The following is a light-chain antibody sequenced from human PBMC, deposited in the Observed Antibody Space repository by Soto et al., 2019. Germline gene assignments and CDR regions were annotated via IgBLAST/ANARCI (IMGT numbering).Light chain of an antibody. J-gene: IGLJ2*01. CDR1: SCNIGSNT. Sequence: QSVLTQPPSASGTPGQRVTISCSGSSCNIGSNTVNWYQQLPGTAPKLLIYSNNQRPSGVPDRFSGSKSGTSASLAISGLQSEDEADYYCAAWDDSLNGPDVVFGGGTKLTVL. CDR3: AAWDDSLNGPDVV. CDR2: SNN. V-gene: IGLV1-44*01.